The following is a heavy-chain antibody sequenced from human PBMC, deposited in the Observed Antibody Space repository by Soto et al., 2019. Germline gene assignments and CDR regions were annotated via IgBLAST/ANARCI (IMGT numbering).Heavy chain of an antibody. CDR1: GYTFTSYA. D-gene: IGHD3-3*01. Sequence: ASVKVSCKASGYTFTSYAMHWVRQAPGQRLEWMGWINAYNGNTNYAQKLQGRVTITTDTSTSTAYMELRSLRSDDTAVYYCARNKFLEWSGQYYYYGRDVWGKGPTVPVSP. J-gene: IGHJ6*04. CDR2: INAYNGNT. V-gene: IGHV1-3*01. CDR3: ARNKFLEWSGQYYYYGRDV.